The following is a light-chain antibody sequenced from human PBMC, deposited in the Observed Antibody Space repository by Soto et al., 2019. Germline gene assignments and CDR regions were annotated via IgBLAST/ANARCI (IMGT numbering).Light chain of an antibody. CDR3: QQYSSYMLT. J-gene: IGKJ4*01. V-gene: IGKV1-5*03. CDR2: MAS. CDR1: QSISTS. Sequence: DLHMTQSPPTLSASVGDRVTVTCRASQSISTSLAWYQQKPGKAPKLLIYMASSLESGVPSRFSGSGSGTEFTLTISSLQPDDFATYYCQQYSSYMLTFGGGTKVDIK.